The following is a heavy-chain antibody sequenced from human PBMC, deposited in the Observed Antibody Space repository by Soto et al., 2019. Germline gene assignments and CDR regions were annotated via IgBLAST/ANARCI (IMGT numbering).Heavy chain of an antibody. D-gene: IGHD6-19*01. Sequence: QVQLVQSGAEVKKPGSSVKVSCKASGGTFSSYTISWVRQAPGQGLEWMGRIIPILGIANYAQKFQGRVTITADKSTSTAYMELSSLRSEDTAVYYCAGDRGSSGWLGDYWGQGTLVTVSS. J-gene: IGHJ4*02. CDR2: IIPILGIA. CDR3: AGDRGSSGWLGDY. V-gene: IGHV1-69*08. CDR1: GGTFSSYT.